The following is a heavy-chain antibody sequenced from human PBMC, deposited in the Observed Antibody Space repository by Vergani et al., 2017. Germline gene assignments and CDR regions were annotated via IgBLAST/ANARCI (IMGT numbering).Heavy chain of an antibody. CDR3: ARGKDGYNLGYYYYGMDV. V-gene: IGHV4-59*01. J-gene: IGHJ6*02. CDR2: IYYSGST. CDR1: GGSISSYY. Sequence: QVQLQESGPGLVKPSETLSLTCTVSGGSISSYYWSWIRQPPGKGLEWIGYIYYSGSTNYNPSLKSRVTISVDTSKNQFSLKLSSVTAADTAVYYCARGKDGYNLGYYYYGMDVWGQGTTVTVSS. D-gene: IGHD5-24*01.